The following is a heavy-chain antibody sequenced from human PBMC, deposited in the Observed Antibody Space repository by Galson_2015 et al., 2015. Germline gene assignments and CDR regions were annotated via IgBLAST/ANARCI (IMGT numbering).Heavy chain of an antibody. CDR1: GFTFSSYA. D-gene: IGHD6-13*01. Sequence: SLRLSCAASGFTFSSYAMSWVRQAPGKGLEWVSGISGGGGSTYYADSVKGRFTISRDNSKNTLYLQMNSLRAEDTALYYCAKVATKKGYSSSWDYWGQEPWSPSPQ. CDR2: ISGGGGST. V-gene: IGHV3-23*01. J-gene: IGHJ4*01. CDR3: AKVATKKGYSSSWDY.